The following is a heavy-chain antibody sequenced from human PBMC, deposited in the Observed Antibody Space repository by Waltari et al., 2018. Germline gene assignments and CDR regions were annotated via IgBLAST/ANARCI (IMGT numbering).Heavy chain of an antibody. CDR1: VITFSSYW. Sequence: EVQLVESGGDLVQPGGSLRLSCAASVITFSSYWMHWVRQAPGTGLVWGSRINTDGSITIYADSVGGRLTIARDNAKNTLYLQMNSLRVDESAVYYCTRGVAEGFDPWGQGTLVTVSS. V-gene: IGHV3-74*01. D-gene: IGHD2-15*01. CDR3: TRGVAEGFDP. J-gene: IGHJ5*02. CDR2: INTDGSIT.